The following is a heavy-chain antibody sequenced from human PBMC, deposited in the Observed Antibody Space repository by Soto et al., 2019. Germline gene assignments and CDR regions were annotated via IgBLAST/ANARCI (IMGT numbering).Heavy chain of an antibody. V-gene: IGHV3-23*01. Sequence: EVQLLGSGGGLVQPGGSLRLSCAASGFTFSTVAMSWVRQAPGKGPEWVSGISGSGTSTYYADSVKGRFTISRDNSKNTLYLQMNSLRAEDTAVYYCAKTEQWLIAYFDYWGQGTLVTVSS. CDR3: AKTEQWLIAYFDY. J-gene: IGHJ4*02. CDR2: ISGSGTST. D-gene: IGHD6-19*01. CDR1: GFTFSTVA.